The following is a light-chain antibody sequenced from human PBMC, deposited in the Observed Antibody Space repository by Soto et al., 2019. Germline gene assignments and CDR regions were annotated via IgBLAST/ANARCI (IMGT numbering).Light chain of an antibody. CDR3: QQYGSSTWT. J-gene: IGKJ1*01. CDR1: QSVSSSY. V-gene: IGKV3-20*01. CDR2: GAS. Sequence: EIVLTQSPATLPLSPGERATLSCRASQSVSSSYLAWYQQKPGQAPRLLIYGASSRATGIPDRFSGSGSGTDFTLTISRLEPEDFAVYYCQQYGSSTWTFGPGTKV.